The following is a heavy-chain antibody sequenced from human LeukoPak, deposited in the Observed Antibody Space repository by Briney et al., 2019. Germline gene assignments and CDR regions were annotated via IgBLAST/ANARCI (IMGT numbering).Heavy chain of an antibody. CDR3: SRLRDYVEGTYRPTFDS. Sequence: SETLSLTCGVSGYSISSDYYWGWIRQTPGKGLEWIGHIFHTGDTHYNPSLMSRVTISVDTSKNQFSLKLGSVTAADTAVYYCSRLRDYVEGTYRPTFDSWGQGSLVTVSS. J-gene: IGHJ4*02. V-gene: IGHV4-38-2*01. CDR2: IFHTGDT. D-gene: IGHD3-16*02. CDR1: GYSISSDYY.